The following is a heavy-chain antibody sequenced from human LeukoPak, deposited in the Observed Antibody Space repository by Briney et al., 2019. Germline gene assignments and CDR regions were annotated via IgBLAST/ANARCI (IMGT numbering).Heavy chain of an antibody. V-gene: IGHV4-38-2*02. CDR1: GYSVSSGYF. CDR2: IYHSGRT. Sequence: SETLSLTCTVSGYSVSSGYFWDWIRQPPGKGLEWIGSIYHSGRTYYNPSLKSRVTISVDTSKNQFSLKLSSVTAADTAVYYCARSNDYGGSGYYSWDYYYYMDVWGKGTTVTVSS. CDR3: ARSNDYGGSGYYSWDYYYYMDV. J-gene: IGHJ6*03. D-gene: IGHD3-22*01.